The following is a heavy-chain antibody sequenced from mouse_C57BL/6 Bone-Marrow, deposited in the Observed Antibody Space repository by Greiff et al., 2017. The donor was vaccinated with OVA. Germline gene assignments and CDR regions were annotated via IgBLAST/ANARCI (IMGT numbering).Heavy chain of an antibody. D-gene: IGHD2-5*01. J-gene: IGHJ4*01. Sequence: VQLKESGPELVKPGASVKISCKASGYSFTDYNMNWVKQSNGKSLEWIGVINPNYGTTSYNQKFKGKATLTVDQSSSTAYMQLNSLTSEDSAVYYCARSGDSNYGCAMDYWGQGTSVTVSS. CDR3: ARSGDSNYGCAMDY. CDR1: GYSFTDYN. V-gene: IGHV1-39*01. CDR2: INPNYGTT.